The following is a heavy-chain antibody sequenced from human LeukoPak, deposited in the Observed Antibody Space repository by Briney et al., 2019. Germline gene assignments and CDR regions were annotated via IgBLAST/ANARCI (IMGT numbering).Heavy chain of an antibody. CDR3: AREREGSTLN. D-gene: IGHD5/OR15-5a*01. CDR1: GFTFDSYA. J-gene: IGHJ4*02. CDR2: ISGSGLDT. V-gene: IGHV3-23*01. Sequence: GGSLRLSCAASGFTFDSYAVSWVRQAPGKGLEWVSAISGSGLDTYYADSVKGRFTVSRDNSKNTVYLQMNSLRTEDMAIYYCAREREGSTLNWGQGTLVTVSS.